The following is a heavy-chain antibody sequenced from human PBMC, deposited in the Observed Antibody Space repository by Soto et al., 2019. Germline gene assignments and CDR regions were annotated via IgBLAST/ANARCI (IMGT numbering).Heavy chain of an antibody. Sequence: PGGSLRLSCAASGFTFSSYAMHWVRQAPGKGLEWVAVISYDGSNKYYADSVKGRFTISRDNSKNTLYLQMNSLRAEDTAVYYCARDEKQWLVLGYYFDYWGQGTLVTVSS. J-gene: IGHJ4*02. V-gene: IGHV3-30-3*01. D-gene: IGHD6-19*01. CDR3: ARDEKQWLVLGYYFDY. CDR1: GFTFSSYA. CDR2: ISYDGSNK.